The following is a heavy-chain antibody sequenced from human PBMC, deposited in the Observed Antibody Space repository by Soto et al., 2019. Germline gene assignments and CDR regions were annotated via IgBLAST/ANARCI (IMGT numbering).Heavy chain of an antibody. CDR1: GGSISSYY. CDR2: NYYSVST. Sequence: PEETLSLTCTVYGGSISSYYWSWIRQPPRKRMERIGYNYYSVSTNYNPSLTSRVTISGDTSKNQCSLKLSSVTAADTAVYYCARLGGYCSGGSCYTEGTWFEPWCQGTLVTVSS. CDR3: ARLGGYCSGGSCYTEGTWFEP. V-gene: IGHV4-59*01. J-gene: IGHJ5*02. D-gene: IGHD2-15*01.